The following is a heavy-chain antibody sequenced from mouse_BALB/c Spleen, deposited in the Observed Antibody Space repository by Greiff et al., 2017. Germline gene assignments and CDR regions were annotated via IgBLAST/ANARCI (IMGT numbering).Heavy chain of an antibody. CDR3: ASSYYGNYVYAMDY. J-gene: IGHJ4*01. CDR1: GYTFTSYW. V-gene: IGHV1-7*01. CDR2: INPSTGYT. Sequence: QVQLKQSGAELAKPGASVKMSCKASGYTFTSYWMHWVKQRPGQGLEWIGYINPSTGYTEYNQKFKDKATLTADKSSSTAYMQLSSLTSEDSAVYYCASSYYGNYVYAMDYWGQGTSVTVSS. D-gene: IGHD2-10*01.